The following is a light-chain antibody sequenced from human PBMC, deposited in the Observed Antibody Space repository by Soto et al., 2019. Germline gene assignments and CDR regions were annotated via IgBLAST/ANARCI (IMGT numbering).Light chain of an antibody. Sequence: QSALTQPASVSGSPGQSITISCTGTSSDVGGYNYVSWHQRHPGKAPKLIVYEVSNRPSGVSNRFSGSKSGNTASLTISGLQAEDDADYYCSSYTSSSTYVFGTGTKATVL. J-gene: IGLJ1*01. CDR2: EVS. CDR3: SSYTSSSTYV. V-gene: IGLV2-14*01. CDR1: SSDVGGYNY.